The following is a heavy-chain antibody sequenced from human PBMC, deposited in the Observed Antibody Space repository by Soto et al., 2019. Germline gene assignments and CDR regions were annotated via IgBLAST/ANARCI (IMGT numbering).Heavy chain of an antibody. V-gene: IGHV3-72*01. J-gene: IGHJ4*02. Sequence: PGGSLRLSCAASGFSFSDYYINWVRQAPGKGLEWVGRTRNKASSYTTDYAAFVKGRFTISRDDSKNLIYLQMNSLGAEDTALYYCAKDRPRRTSGYFFDYWGQGTPVTVSS. CDR1: GFSFSDYY. D-gene: IGHD1-1*01. CDR2: TRNKASSYTT. CDR3: AKDRPRRTSGYFFDY.